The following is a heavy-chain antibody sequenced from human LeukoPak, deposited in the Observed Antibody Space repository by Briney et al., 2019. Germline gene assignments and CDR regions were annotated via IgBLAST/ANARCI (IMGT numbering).Heavy chain of an antibody. D-gene: IGHD6-13*01. CDR1: GFTFSSYA. J-gene: IGHJ4*02. Sequence: PGRSLRLSCAASGFTFSSYAMHWVRQAPGKGLEWVAVISYDGSNKYYADSVKGRFTISRDNSKNTLYLQMNSLRAEDTAVYYCARDRYSSSWGLDYWGQGTLVTVSS. CDR3: ARDRYSSSWGLDY. V-gene: IGHV3-30-3*01. CDR2: ISYDGSNK.